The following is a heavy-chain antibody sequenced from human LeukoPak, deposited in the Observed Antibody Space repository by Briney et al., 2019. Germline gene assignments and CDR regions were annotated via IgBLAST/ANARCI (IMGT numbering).Heavy chain of an antibody. CDR2: FDPADGEP. D-gene: IGHD4-17*01. J-gene: IGHJ4*02. CDR3: ATEVVGYGDVHYFDS. V-gene: IGHV1-24*01. CDR1: GYTLTEVS. Sequence: ASAKVSCKISGYTLTEVSMHWVRQPPGKGLEWMGGFDPADGEPIYAQKFQGRVTMSEDTSTDTAYMDLSSLRSEDTAVYYCATEVVGYGDVHYFDSWGEGTLVTVSS.